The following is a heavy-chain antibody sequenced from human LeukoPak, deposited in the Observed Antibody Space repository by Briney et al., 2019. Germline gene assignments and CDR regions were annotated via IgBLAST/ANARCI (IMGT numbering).Heavy chain of an antibody. CDR3: ATGGCGGVIVTPFPFNY. D-gene: IGHD3-16*02. CDR1: GYTLTELS. V-gene: IGHV1-24*01. J-gene: IGHJ4*02. CDR2: FDPEDGET. Sequence: ASVKVSCKVSGYTLTELSMHWVRQAPGKGLEWMGGFDPEDGETIYAQKFQGRVTMTEDTSTDTAYMELSSLRSEDTAVYYCATGGCGGVIVTPFPFNYWGQGTLVTVSS.